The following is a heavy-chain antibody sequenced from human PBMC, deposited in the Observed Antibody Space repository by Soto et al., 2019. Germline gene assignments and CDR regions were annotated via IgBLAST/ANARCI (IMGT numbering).Heavy chain of an antibody. Sequence: QPGGSLRLSCAASGFTFGSYWMHWVRQAPGKGLVWVSRINSDGSSTSYADSVKGRFTISRDNAKNTLYLQMNSLRAEDTAVYYCARGGNLLEWCLYPLCEDYYMDVWGKGTTVTVSS. CDR1: GFTFGSYW. CDR3: ARGGNLLEWCLYPLCEDYYMDV. CDR2: INSDGSST. J-gene: IGHJ6*03. D-gene: IGHD3-3*01. V-gene: IGHV3-74*01.